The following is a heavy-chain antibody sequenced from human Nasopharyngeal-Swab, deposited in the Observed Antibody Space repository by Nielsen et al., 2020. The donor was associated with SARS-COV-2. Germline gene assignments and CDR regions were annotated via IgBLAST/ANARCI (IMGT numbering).Heavy chain of an antibody. D-gene: IGHD2-15*01. J-gene: IGHJ3*02. CDR2: IYYSGST. CDR3: ARQGTRCSGGSCYWDAFDI. Sequence: WIRQPPGKGLEWIGSIYYSGSTYYNPSLKSRVTISVDTSKNQFSLKLSPVTAADTAVYYCARQGTRCSGGSCYWDAFDIWGQGTMVTVSS. V-gene: IGHV4-39*01.